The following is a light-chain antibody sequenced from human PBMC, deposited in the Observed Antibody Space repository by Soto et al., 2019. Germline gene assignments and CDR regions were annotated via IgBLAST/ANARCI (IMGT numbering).Light chain of an antibody. J-gene: IGKJ1*01. Sequence: DIEMTQSPSTLSASVGDRVTITCRASQTIRRWLAWYQQRPGKAPKVLIDDASTLESGVPARFSGSGSETEFTLTISSLQPEDSATYYCQHYNSDPWTFCQGTKVAIK. CDR2: DAS. CDR1: QTIRRW. V-gene: IGKV1-5*01. CDR3: QHYNSDPWT.